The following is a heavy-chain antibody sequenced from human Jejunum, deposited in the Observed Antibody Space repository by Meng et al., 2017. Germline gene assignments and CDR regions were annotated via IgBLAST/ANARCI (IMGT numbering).Heavy chain of an antibody. V-gene: IGHV3-9*01. CDR3: GKDLAYGSSGWYRAFDS. J-gene: IGHJ4*01. Sequence: SLKISCAASGFTFDDYAMHWVRQAPGKGLERVSGISWNGDYIGYADSVKGRFTISRDNAKNALYLQMNSLRAEDTALYYCGKDLAYGSSGWYRAFDSWGQGTLVTVSS. CDR1: GFTFDDYA. CDR2: ISWNGDYI. D-gene: IGHD6-19*01.